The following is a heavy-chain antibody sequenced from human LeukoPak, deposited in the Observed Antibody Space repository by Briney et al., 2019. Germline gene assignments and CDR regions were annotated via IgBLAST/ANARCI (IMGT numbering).Heavy chain of an antibody. D-gene: IGHD3-10*01. J-gene: IGHJ4*02. Sequence: KSGGSLRLSCAASGFTFSSYSMNWVRQAPGKGLEWVSPINSCSSYIYYADLVKGRFTISQNNAKNSLYLQMNRRQADATAPYYCERDMYYGSGQISYIGPIDYWGQGTLVMVSS. CDR3: ERDMYYGSGQISYIGPIDY. CDR2: INSCSSYI. CDR1: GFTFSSYS. V-gene: IGHV3-21*06.